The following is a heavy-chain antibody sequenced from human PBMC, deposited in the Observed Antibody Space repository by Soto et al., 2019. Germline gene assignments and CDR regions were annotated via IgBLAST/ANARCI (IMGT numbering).Heavy chain of an antibody. J-gene: IGHJ6*02. D-gene: IGHD5-12*01. Sequence: SETLSLTCTVSGGSISIGDYYWSWIRQPPGKGLEWIGYIYYSGSTYYNPSLKSRVTISVDTSKNQFSLKLSSVTAADTAVYYCARDGHVATIEGGYYYGMDVWGQGTTVTVSS. V-gene: IGHV4-30-4*01. CDR2: IYYSGST. CDR1: GGSISIGDYY. CDR3: ARDGHVATIEGGYYYGMDV.